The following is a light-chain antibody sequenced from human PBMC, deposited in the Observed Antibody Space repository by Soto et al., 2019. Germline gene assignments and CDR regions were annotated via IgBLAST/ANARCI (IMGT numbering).Light chain of an antibody. CDR1: QSVSSN. CDR2: GAS. V-gene: IGKV3-15*01. J-gene: IGKJ1*01. CDR3: QQYNNWPRT. Sequence: EIVMAQSPATLSVSPGERATLSCRASQSVSSNLAWYQQKPGQAPRLLIYGASTRATGLPARFSGSGSGTEFTLTISSLHSEDFAVYYCQQYNNWPRTFGQGTKVDIK.